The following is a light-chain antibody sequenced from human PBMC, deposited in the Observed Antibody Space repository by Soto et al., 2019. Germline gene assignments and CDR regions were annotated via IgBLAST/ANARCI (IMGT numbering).Light chain of an antibody. V-gene: IGKV1-5*03. J-gene: IGKJ3*01. Sequence: DIQMTQSPSTLSASVGDRVTITCRASQSIGMWLAWYQEKPGKAPNLLIDKASSLKSGVRLRFGGSGSGTEFTLTISSLQPDDFATYYCQQYNDYPFTFGPGTKVDIK. CDR2: KAS. CDR3: QQYNDYPFT. CDR1: QSIGMW.